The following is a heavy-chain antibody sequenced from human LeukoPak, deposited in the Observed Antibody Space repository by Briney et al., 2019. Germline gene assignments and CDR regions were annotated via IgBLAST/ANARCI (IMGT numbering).Heavy chain of an antibody. CDR3: AREKTNYAWDAFDI. CDR2: IYSGGST. Sequence: PGGSLRLSCAASGFTVSSNYMSWVRQAPGKGLEWVSVIYSGGSTYYADSVKGRFTISRDNSKNTLYLQMNSLRAEDTAVYYCAREKTNYAWDAFDIWGQGTMVTVSS. V-gene: IGHV3-53*01. D-gene: IGHD2-2*01. J-gene: IGHJ3*02. CDR1: GFTVSSNY.